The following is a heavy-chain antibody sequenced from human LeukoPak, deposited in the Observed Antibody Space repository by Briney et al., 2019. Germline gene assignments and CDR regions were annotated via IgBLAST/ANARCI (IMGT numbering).Heavy chain of an antibody. Sequence: ASVKVSCKASGYTFTGYYMHWVRQAPGQGLEWMGWISANSGGTNYAQKFQGRVTMTRDTSISTAYMELSRLRSDDTAVYYCARDREGYYDILTGYYGVGAFDIWGQGTMVTVSS. V-gene: IGHV1-2*02. CDR1: GYTFTGYY. CDR3: ARDREGYYDILTGYYGVGAFDI. J-gene: IGHJ3*02. D-gene: IGHD3-9*01. CDR2: ISANSGGT.